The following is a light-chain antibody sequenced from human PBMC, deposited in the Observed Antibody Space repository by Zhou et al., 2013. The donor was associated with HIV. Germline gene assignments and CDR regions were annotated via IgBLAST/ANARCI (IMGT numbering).Light chain of an antibody. CDR1: QSISTY. J-gene: IGKJ2*01. Sequence: DFQMTQSPSSLSASVGDRVTITCRASQSISTYVNWYEQKPGKAPKLLIYAASNLQSGVPSRFSGSGSGTDFTLTISSLQPEDFATYYCQQTYSIPPYTFGQGTKLEIK. CDR2: AAS. CDR3: QQTYSIPPYT. V-gene: IGKV1-39*01.